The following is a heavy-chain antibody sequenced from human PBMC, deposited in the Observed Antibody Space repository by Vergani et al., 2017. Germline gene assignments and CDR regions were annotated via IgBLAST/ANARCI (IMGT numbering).Heavy chain of an antibody. CDR2: IIPIFGTA. D-gene: IGHD2-2*02. J-gene: IGHJ4*02. Sequence: QVQLVQSGSEVKKPGSSVKVSCKASGGTFSSYAISWVRQAPGQGLEWMGGIIPIFGTANYAQKFQGRVTITADESTSTAYMELSSLRSEDTAVYYCARGYPYCSSTSCYRFDYWGQRTLVTVSS. CDR1: GGTFSSYA. CDR3: ARGYPYCSSTSCYRFDY. V-gene: IGHV1-69*01.